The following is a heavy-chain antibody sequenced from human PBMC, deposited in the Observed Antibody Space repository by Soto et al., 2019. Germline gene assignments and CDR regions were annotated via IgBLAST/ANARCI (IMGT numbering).Heavy chain of an antibody. CDR3: ARDRAMDDY. CDR2: IKQDGSEK. J-gene: IGHJ4*02. D-gene: IGHD5-18*01. Sequence: VQLVESGGGLVQPGGSLRLSCAASGFTFSSYWMNWVRQAPGKGLEWVANIKQDGSEKNYVDSVKGRFTISRDNAKNALYLQMNSLRAEDTAVYYCARDRAMDDYWGQGTLVTVSS. V-gene: IGHV3-7*05. CDR1: GFTFSSYW.